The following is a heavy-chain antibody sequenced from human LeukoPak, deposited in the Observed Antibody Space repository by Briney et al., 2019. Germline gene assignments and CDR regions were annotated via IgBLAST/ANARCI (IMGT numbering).Heavy chain of an antibody. D-gene: IGHD1-26*01. CDR3: ATLAAVGATYFDF. V-gene: IGHV3-23*01. Sequence: PGGSLRLSCAASGFIFSSYAMGWVRQAPGKGLEWVSAISGSGDSTYYADSVKGRFTISRDNSKNTLDLQMNNLRVDDTAVYYCATLAAVGATYFDFWGQGTLVTVSS. CDR2: ISGSGDST. CDR1: GFIFSSYA. J-gene: IGHJ4*02.